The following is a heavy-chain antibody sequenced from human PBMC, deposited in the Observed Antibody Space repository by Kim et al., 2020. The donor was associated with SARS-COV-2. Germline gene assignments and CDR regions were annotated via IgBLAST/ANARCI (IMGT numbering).Heavy chain of an antibody. CDR1: GGSISSYY. CDR3: ARVPIAAAGRWFDT. D-gene: IGHD6-13*01. Sequence: SETLSLTCTVSGGSISSYYWSWIRQPPGKGLEWIGYIYYSGSTNYNPSLKSRVTISVDTSKNQFSLKLSSVTAADTAVYYCARVPIAAAGRWFDTWGQGTLVTVSS. V-gene: IGHV4-59*13. CDR2: IYYSGST. J-gene: IGHJ5*02.